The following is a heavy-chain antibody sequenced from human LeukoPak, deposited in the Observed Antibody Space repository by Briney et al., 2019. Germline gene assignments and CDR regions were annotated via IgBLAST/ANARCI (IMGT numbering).Heavy chain of an antibody. CDR2: FDPEDGET. D-gene: IGHD4-23*01. CDR3: ATVRVRLNSKVEWFDP. Sequence: ASVKVSCKVSGYTLTELSMHWVRQAPGKGLEWMGGFDPEDGETIYAQKFQGRVTMTGDTSTDTAYMELSSLRSEDTAVYYCATVRVRLNSKVEWFDPWGQGTLVTVSS. CDR1: GYTLTELS. J-gene: IGHJ5*02. V-gene: IGHV1-24*01.